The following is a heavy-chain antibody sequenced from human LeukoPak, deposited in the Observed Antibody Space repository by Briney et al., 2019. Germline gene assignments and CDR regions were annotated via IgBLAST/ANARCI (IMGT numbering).Heavy chain of an antibody. CDR3: ARDIGGLAVHDAFDI. D-gene: IGHD3-10*01. Sequence: PSETLSLTCTVYGDSIKSSTYYWGWIRQPPGKGLEWIGSIYYSGSTYYNPSLKSRVTISVDTSKNQFSLKLSSVTAADTAVFYCARDIGGLAVHDAFDIWGQGTMVTVSS. V-gene: IGHV4-39*07. CDR1: GDSIKSSTYY. J-gene: IGHJ3*02. CDR2: IYYSGST.